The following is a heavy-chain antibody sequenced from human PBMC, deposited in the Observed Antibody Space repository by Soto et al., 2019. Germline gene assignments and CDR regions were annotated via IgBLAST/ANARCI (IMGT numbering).Heavy chain of an antibody. D-gene: IGHD6-6*01. CDR2: ISGSGGST. J-gene: IGHJ6*03. V-gene: IGHV3-23*01. CDR3: AKGLLGAARHYYYYMDV. CDR1: GFTFSSYA. Sequence: EVQLLESGGGLVQPGGSLRLSCAASGFTFSSYAMSWVRQAPGKGLEWVSAISGSGGSTYYADSVKGRFTIARDNSKNTRDLQRNRLRAEDTAVYYCAKGLLGAARHYYYYMDVWGKGTTVTVCS.